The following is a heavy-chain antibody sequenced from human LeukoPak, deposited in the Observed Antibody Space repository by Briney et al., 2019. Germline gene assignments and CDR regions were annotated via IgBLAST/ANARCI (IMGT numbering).Heavy chain of an antibody. Sequence: PGGSLRLSCAASGFTFSSYAMSWVRQAPGKGLEWVSAISGSGAYTYYADSVKGRFTISRDNSKNTLYLQMNSLRAEDTALYYCAKDSAYRSGWYYFDYWGQGTLVTVSS. J-gene: IGHJ4*02. V-gene: IGHV3-23*01. CDR2: ISGSGAYT. CDR3: AKDSAYRSGWYYFDY. D-gene: IGHD6-19*01. CDR1: GFTFSSYA.